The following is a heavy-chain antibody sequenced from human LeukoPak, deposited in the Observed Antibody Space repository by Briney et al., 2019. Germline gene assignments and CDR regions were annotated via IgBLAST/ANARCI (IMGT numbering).Heavy chain of an antibody. V-gene: IGHV4-39*01. CDR2: IYYSGST. J-gene: IGHJ6*03. D-gene: IGHD3-3*01. CDR3: ALFPIRFLQWSSYYYYYMDV. Sequence: SETLSLTCAVYGGSFSGYYWGWIRQPPGKGLEWIGSIYYSGSTYYNPSLKSRVTISVDTSKNQFSLKLSSVTAADTAAYYCALFPIRFLQWSSYYYYYMDVWGKGTTVTVSS. CDR1: GGSFSGYY.